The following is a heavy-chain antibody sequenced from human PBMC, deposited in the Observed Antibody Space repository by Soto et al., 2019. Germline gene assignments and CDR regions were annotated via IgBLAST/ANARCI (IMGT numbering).Heavy chain of an antibody. J-gene: IGHJ4*02. CDR2: IYYSGTT. CDR3: ARSDGRY. CDR1: GASISSGGYY. V-gene: IGHV4-31*03. Sequence: SETLSLTCSVSGASISSGGYYWNWIRQHPGKGLEWIGYIYYSGTTYYNPSLKSRVTISVDTSKNQFSLKLSSVTAADTAVYYCARSDGRYWGQGTLVTVSS.